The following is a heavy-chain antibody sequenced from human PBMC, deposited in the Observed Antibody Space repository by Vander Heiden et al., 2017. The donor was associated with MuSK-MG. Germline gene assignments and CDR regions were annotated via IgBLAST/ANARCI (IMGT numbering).Heavy chain of an antibody. CDR2: TSTSRSYI. Sequence: GGMVNPGGSVTLACAAYGCPLSSCSMSLVRQAPGKGLEWVASTSTSRSYIYYADSVKGPFTMSRANAQNSLYLQMNRLRAEHTAVYYCARYNIGGENWFAAWGQVSLVAVSS. CDR3: ARYNIGGENWFAA. J-gene: IGHJ5*02. CDR1: GCPLSSCS. V-gene: IGHV3-21*01. D-gene: IGHD1-1*01.